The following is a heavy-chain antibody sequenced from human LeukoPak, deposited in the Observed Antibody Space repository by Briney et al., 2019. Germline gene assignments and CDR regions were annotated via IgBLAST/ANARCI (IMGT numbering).Heavy chain of an antibody. CDR3: ARHDTLFYYYDSSPPGGWFDP. Sequence: GESLKISCKGSGYSFTSYWIGWVRQVPGKGLEWMGIIYPGDSDTRYSPSFQGQVTISADKSISTAYLQWSSLKASDTAMYYCARHDTLFYYYDSSPPGGWFDPWGQGTLVTVSS. J-gene: IGHJ5*02. CDR2: IYPGDSDT. V-gene: IGHV5-51*01. CDR1: GYSFTSYW. D-gene: IGHD3-22*01.